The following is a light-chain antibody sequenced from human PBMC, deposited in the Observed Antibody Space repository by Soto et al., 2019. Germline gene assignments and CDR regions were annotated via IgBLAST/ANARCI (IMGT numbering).Light chain of an antibody. CDR1: SSDVGTYNY. CDR2: EVA. J-gene: IGLJ2*01. V-gene: IGLV2-14*03. CDR3: SSYTSINTVV. Sequence: QSALTQPASVSGSPGQSITISCTGTSSDVGTYNYVSWYQQRPGKAPKLMLYEVANRPSGVSSRLSGSKSGNTASLTISGLQAEDEADYYCSSYTSINTVVFGGGTKLTVL.